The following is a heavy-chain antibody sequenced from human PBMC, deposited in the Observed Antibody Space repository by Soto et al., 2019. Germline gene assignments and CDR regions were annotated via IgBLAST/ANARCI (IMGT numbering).Heavy chain of an antibody. Sequence: GASVKVSCKASGYTFTSYGISWVRQAPGQGLEWMGWISAYNGNTNYAQKLQGGVTMTTDTSTSTAYMELRSLRSDDTAVYYCAREREDFYGDYSYMDVWGKGTTVTVSS. CDR1: GYTFTSYG. J-gene: IGHJ6*03. V-gene: IGHV1-18*01. CDR2: ISAYNGNT. D-gene: IGHD4-17*01. CDR3: AREREDFYGDYSYMDV.